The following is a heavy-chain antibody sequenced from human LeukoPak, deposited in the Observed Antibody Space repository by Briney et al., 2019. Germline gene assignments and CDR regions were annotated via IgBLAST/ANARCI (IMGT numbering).Heavy chain of an antibody. CDR1: GDSVSSNSAA. D-gene: IGHD2-2*01. V-gene: IGHV6-1*01. CDR3: ARGSDIVVVPPSQYYYGMDV. CDR2: TYYRSKWYN. J-gene: IGHJ6*02. Sequence: SQTLSLTCAISGDSVSSNSAAWNWIRQSPSRGLEWLGRTYYRSKWYNDYAVSVKSRITINPGTSKNQFSLQLNSVTPEDTAVYYCARGSDIVVVPPSQYYYGMDVWGQGTTVTVSS.